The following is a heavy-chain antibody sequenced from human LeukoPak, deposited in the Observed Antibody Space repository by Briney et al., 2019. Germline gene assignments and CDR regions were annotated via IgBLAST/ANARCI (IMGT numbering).Heavy chain of an antibody. D-gene: IGHD6-19*01. CDR1: GFTFSNYA. V-gene: IGHV3-66*01. CDR2: IYSGGST. J-gene: IGHJ4*02. Sequence: GGSLRLSCAASGFTFSNYAMSWVRQAPGKGLEWVSVIYSGGSTYYADSVKGRFTISRDNSKNTLYLQMNSLRAEDTAVYYCARDSSSSGWYYFDYWGQGTLVTVSS. CDR3: ARDSSSSGWYYFDY.